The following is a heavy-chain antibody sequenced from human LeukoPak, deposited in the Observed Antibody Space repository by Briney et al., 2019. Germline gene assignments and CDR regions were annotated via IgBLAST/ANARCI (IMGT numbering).Heavy chain of an antibody. CDR1: GFTVSSNY. V-gene: IGHV3-66*02. CDR2: TVSRGGDST. Sequence: GGSLRLSCAASGFTVSSNYMNWVRQAPGKGLEWVSTVSRGGDSTDYADSVKGRFTISRDNSKNTVYLQMNSLRAEDTAVYYCAKILMTTVTYIDYWGQGTLVTVSS. D-gene: IGHD4-17*01. J-gene: IGHJ4*02. CDR3: AKILMTTVTYIDY.